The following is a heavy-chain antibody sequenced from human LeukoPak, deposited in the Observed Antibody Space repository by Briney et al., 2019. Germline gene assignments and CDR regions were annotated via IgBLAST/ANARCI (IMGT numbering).Heavy chain of an antibody. D-gene: IGHD5-18*01. CDR1: GASISLYY. V-gene: IGHV4-4*07. CDR2: IYIGGGA. Sequence: SETLSLTCSVSGASISLYYWGWIRQPAGKGLEWIGRIYIGGGAYYNPSLKSRVSMSVDTSKNQFSLKLTSVTAADTAVYYCARITDMVTFDYWGQGTLVTVSS. CDR3: ARITDMVTFDY. J-gene: IGHJ4*02.